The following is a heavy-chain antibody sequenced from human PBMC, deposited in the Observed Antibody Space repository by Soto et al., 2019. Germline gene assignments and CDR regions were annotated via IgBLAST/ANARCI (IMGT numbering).Heavy chain of an antibody. CDR2: SRNNPNSYTT. Sequence: EVQLVESGGGLVQPGGSLRLSCVASGFILSDHYMDWVRQAPGKGLEWVGRSRNNPNSYTTEYAASVKGRFTVSRDESKNSLYLQMNSLKTEDTAVYYCTRSTYGSPIGWNNDHWGQGTLVTVSA. J-gene: IGHJ4*02. CDR1: GFILSDHY. D-gene: IGHD1-1*01. CDR3: TRSTYGSPIGWNNDH. V-gene: IGHV3-72*01.